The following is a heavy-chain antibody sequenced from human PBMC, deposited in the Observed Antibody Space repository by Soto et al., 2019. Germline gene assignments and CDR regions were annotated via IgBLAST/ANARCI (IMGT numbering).Heavy chain of an antibody. Sequence: PSETLSLTCAVYGGSFSGYYWSWIRQPPGKGLEWIGEIIHSGSTKYNPSLRSRVTISVDTSKNQFSLRLSSVTAADTAVFYCARGFGTLVRGILREYSGMDVWGQGSPV. J-gene: IGHJ6*02. D-gene: IGHD3-10*01. V-gene: IGHV4-34*01. CDR3: ARGFGTLVRGILREYSGMDV. CDR2: IIHSGST. CDR1: GGSFSGYY.